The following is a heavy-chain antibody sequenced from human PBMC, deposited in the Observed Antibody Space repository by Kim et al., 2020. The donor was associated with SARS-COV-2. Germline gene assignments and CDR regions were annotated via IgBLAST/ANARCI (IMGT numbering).Heavy chain of an antibody. D-gene: IGHD6-13*01. V-gene: IGHV1-69*13. J-gene: IGHJ6*02. CDR2: IIPIFGPA. CDR3: ASPAAAGPTSPTITSSYYYGMDV. CDR1: GGTFSSYA. Sequence: SVKVSCKASGGTFSSYAISCVRQAPGQGLEWMGGIIPIFGPANYAQKSQGRVTITADASTSTAYMELSIRRSEYTAVYYCASPAAAGPTSPTITSSYYYGMDVWGQGTAVTVS.